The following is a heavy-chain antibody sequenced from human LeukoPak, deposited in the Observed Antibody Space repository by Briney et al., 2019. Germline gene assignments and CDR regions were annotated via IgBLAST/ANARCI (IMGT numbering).Heavy chain of an antibody. CDR2: IKSKTDGGTT. CDR3: TLYCTNGVCYSGGYYYYYGMDV. Sequence: GGSLRLSCAASGFTFTNAWMTWVRQAPGTGLEWVGRIKSKTDGGTTDYAAPVRGRFTISRDDSKNTLYLQMDSLKTEDTAVYYCTLYCTNGVCYSGGYYYYYGMDVWGQGTTVTVSS. CDR1: GFTFTNAW. D-gene: IGHD2-8*01. V-gene: IGHV3-15*01. J-gene: IGHJ6*02.